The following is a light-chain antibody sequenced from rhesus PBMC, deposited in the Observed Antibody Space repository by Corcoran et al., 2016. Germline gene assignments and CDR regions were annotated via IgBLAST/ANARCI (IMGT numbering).Light chain of an antibody. CDR1: QSVGSR. V-gene: IGKV3-53*01. CDR3: QKYSSTPYS. CDR2: GAS. J-gene: IGKJ2*01. Sequence: QVILTQSPATLSLSPGERATLSCRASQSVGSRLAWYQQKPGQAPRLLIYGASSMATGIPDRFSGSGSGTEFTLTISSLEPEDFAVYYCQKYSSTPYSFGQGTKVEIK.